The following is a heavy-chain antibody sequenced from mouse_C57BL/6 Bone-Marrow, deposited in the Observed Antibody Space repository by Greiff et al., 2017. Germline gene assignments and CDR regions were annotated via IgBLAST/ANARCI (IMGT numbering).Heavy chain of an antibody. J-gene: IGHJ3*01. Sequence: QVHVKQPGAELVKPGASVKLSCKASGYTFTSYWMQWVKQRPGQGLEWIGEIDPSDSYTNYNQKFKGKATLTVDTSSSTAYMQLSSLTSEDSAVYYCARSDGYYEGVFAYWGQGTLVTVSA. CDR3: ARSDGYYEGVFAY. V-gene: IGHV1-50*01. CDR1: GYTFTSYW. D-gene: IGHD2-3*01. CDR2: IDPSDSYT.